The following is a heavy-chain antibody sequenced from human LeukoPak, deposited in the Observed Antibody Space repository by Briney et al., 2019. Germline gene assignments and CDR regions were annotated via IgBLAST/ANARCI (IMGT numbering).Heavy chain of an antibody. Sequence: ASVKVSCKASGYTFSTYGISWVRQAPGQGLEWMGWISGYNDNTNSAQKFQGRVTMTTDTSTRTAYMELRSLRSDDTAVYYCARAPGYTSGWYYFDYWGQGTLVTVSS. CDR2: ISGYNDNT. V-gene: IGHV1-18*01. D-gene: IGHD6-19*01. J-gene: IGHJ4*02. CDR1: GYTFSTYG. CDR3: ARAPGYTSGWYYFDY.